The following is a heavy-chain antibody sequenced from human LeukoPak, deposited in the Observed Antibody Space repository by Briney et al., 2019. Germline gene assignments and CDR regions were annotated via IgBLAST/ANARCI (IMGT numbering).Heavy chain of an antibody. D-gene: IGHD2-15*01. CDR1: GFTFSSYA. CDR2: ISGSGGST. V-gene: IGHV3-23*01. CDR3: AKERLDCSGASCYSVQVYYFDY. Sequence: GGSLRLSCAASGFTFSSYAMSWVRQAPGKGLEWVSAISGSGGSTYYADSVKGRFTISRDNSKNTIHLQMNSLRAEDTAGYYCAKERLDCSGASCYSVQVYYFDYWGQGTLVSVSS. J-gene: IGHJ4*02.